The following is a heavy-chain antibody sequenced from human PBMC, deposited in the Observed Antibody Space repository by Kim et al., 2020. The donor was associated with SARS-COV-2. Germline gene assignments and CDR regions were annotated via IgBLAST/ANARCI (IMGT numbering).Heavy chain of an antibody. D-gene: IGHD3-22*01. V-gene: IGHV1-46*01. Sequence: QGRVTMTRETSTSTVYMEMSSLRSEDTAVYYCAREYPYLDSSGYLNWFDPWGQGTLVTVSS. CDR3: AREYPYLDSSGYLNWFDP. J-gene: IGHJ5*02.